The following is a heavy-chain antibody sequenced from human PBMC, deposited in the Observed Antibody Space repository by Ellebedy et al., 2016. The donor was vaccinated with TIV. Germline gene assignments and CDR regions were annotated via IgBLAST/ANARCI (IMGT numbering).Heavy chain of an antibody. Sequence: GESLKISCAASGFSFSTDPMNWVRQAPGKGLEWVAHIRGTGRDIHYIDSVKGRFTISRDNAENSLYQQMNSLRDEDTAVYYCVRDDRCAFDTWGQGTMVTVSS. CDR3: VRDDRCAFDT. CDR2: IRGTGRDI. CDR1: GFSFSTDP. V-gene: IGHV3-21*05. J-gene: IGHJ3*02.